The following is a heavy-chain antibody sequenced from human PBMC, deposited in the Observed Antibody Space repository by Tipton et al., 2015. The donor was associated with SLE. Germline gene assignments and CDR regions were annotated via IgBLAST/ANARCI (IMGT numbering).Heavy chain of an antibody. CDR2: IYHSGST. CDR3: ARGKGIAERYFDL. J-gene: IGHJ2*01. CDR1: VGSISSYY. Sequence: TLSLTCTVSVGSISSYYWSWIRQPPGKGLEWIGYIYHSGSTHYIPSLKSRVTISVDTSKNQFSLKLSSVTAADTAVYYCARGKGIAERYFDLWGRGTLVAVSS. V-gene: IGHV4-59*12. D-gene: IGHD6-13*01.